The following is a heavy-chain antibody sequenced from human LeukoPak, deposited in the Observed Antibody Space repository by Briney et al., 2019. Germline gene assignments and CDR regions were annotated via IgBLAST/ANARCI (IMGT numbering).Heavy chain of an antibody. CDR3: ARSLYYFYMDV. CDR1: GFTFSNYA. V-gene: IGHV3-23*01. CDR2: ISGSGNST. Sequence: GGSLRLSCAASGFTFSNYAMSWVRQAPGKGPEWVSAISGSGNSTYFADSVKGRFTISRDNSKNTLYLQMNSLRAEDTAVYYCARSLYYFYMDVWGKGTTVTVSS. J-gene: IGHJ6*03.